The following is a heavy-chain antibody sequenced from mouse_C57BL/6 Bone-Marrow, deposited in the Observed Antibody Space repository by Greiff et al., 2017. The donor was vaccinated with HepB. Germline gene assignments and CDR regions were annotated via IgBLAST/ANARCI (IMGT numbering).Heavy chain of an antibody. CDR2: IYPRSGNT. D-gene: IGHD2-5*01. J-gene: IGHJ4*01. Sequence: VQLQESGAELARPGASVKLSCKASGYTFTSYGISWVKQSTGQGLEWIGEIYPRSGNTYYNEKFKGKATLTADKSSSTAYMELRSLTSEDSAVYFCARGGYYSNYCAMDYWGQGTSVTFSS. V-gene: IGHV1-81*01. CDR1: GYTFTSYG. CDR3: ARGGYYSNYCAMDY.